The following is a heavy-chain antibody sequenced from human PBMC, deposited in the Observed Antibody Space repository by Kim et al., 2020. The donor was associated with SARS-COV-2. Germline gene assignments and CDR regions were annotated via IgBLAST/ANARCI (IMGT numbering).Heavy chain of an antibody. Sequence: GGSLRLSCVASGFIFSDFEMNWVRQTPGRGLEWVSFITRNGISTHYTESVKGRFIISRDNAERSLHLQMNNLRDEDSGVYYCARYSLSPFDDWGQGTSVTVSS. CDR3: ARYSLSPFDD. CDR1: GFIFSDFE. V-gene: IGHV3-48*03. D-gene: IGHD2-15*01. J-gene: IGHJ4*02. CDR2: ITRNGIST.